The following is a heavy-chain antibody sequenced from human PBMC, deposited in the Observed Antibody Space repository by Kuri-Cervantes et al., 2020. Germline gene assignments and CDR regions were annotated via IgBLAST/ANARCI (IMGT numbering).Heavy chain of an antibody. CDR3: ARGRVVPAAMAGYMDV. D-gene: IGHD2-2*01. CDR1: GGPISSSSYY. Sequence: GSLRLSCTVSGGPISSSSYYWGWIRQPPGKGLEWIGSIYYSGSTYYNPSLKSRVTISVDTSKNQFSLKLSSVTAADTAVYYCARGRVVPAAMAGYMDVWGKGTTVTVSS. CDR2: IYYSGST. V-gene: IGHV4-39*07. J-gene: IGHJ6*03.